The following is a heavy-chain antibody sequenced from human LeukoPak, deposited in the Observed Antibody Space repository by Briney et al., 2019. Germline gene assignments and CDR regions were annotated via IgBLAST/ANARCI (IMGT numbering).Heavy chain of an antibody. V-gene: IGHV4-59*08. D-gene: IGHD3-9*01. CDR1: GGSISSYY. CDR2: IYYNGST. Sequence: PSETLSLTCIVSGGSISSYYWTWIRQPPGKGLEWIGYIYYNGSTNYNPSLKSRVAISVDTSKDQFSLKLSSVTAADTAVYYCARLARYYDILTGSLDYWGQGTLVTVSS. CDR3: ARLARYYDILTGSLDY. J-gene: IGHJ4*02.